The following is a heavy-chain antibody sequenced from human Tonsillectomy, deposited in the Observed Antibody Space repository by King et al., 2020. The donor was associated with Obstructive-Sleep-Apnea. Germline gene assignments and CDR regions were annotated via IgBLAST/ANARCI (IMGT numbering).Heavy chain of an antibody. V-gene: IGHV1-69*01. CDR1: GGSIRSYG. D-gene: IGHD6-6*01. CDR3: ARGGSTAARDGMDV. J-gene: IGHJ6*02. Sequence: VQLVQSGAEVKKSGSSVKVSCKASGGSIRSYGISWVRQAPGQGLEWMGGIIPMYGTADYAQKFEGGVTITADESTSTVYMELRSLRVEDTSVYYCARGGSTAARDGMDVWGQGTTVTV. CDR2: IIPMYGTA.